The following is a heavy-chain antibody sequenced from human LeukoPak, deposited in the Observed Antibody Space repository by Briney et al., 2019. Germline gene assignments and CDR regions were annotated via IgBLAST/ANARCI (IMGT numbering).Heavy chain of an antibody. CDR2: ISSTGSYI. Sequence: GGSLRLSCAASGFNLNSYMLNWVRQAPGKGLEWVSSISSTGSYIYHADLVKGRFTISRDNPGNVVYLQMDSLRAEDTAVYYCSRVAQSGPTGWFDPWGQGTLVTVSS. D-gene: IGHD1-1*01. CDR3: SRVAQSGPTGWFDP. CDR1: GFNLNSYM. J-gene: IGHJ5*02. V-gene: IGHV3-21*01.